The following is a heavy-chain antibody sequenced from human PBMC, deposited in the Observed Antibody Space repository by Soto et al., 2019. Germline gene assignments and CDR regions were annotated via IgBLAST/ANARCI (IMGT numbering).Heavy chain of an antibody. D-gene: IGHD2-15*01. Sequence: QVQLVQSGAAVKKPGSSVKVFCKAYGGTFSSYAISWVRQAPGQGLEWMGGLIPIFGTANYAQKFQGRVTITADESTSTAYMELSSLRSEDTAVYYCARVWVGYCSGGSCYDWFDPSCQGTLVTVS. CDR2: LIPIFGTA. CDR3: ARVWVGYCSGGSCYDWFDP. CDR1: GGTFSSYA. J-gene: IGHJ5*02. V-gene: IGHV1-69*01.